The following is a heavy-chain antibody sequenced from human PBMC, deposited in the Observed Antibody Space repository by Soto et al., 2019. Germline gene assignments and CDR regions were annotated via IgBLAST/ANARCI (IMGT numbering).Heavy chain of an antibody. CDR1: GFTFGYSY. CDR2: ISPGSRYP. D-gene: IGHD2-15*01. J-gene: IGHJ5*02. Sequence: PGGSLRLSCAGSGFTFGYSYVSWIRQAPGKGLEWLSYISPGSRYPAYADSVKGRFTISRDNAKRSLYLQMMSLTAEDTAIYYCVRGGGGGLFDPWGQGTMVTVSS. CDR3: VRGGGGGLFDP. V-gene: IGHV3-11*06.